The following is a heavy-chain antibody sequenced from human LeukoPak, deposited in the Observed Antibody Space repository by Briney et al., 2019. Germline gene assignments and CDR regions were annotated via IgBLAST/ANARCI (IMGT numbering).Heavy chain of an antibody. CDR2: LNRDGSVR. V-gene: IGHV3-7*01. CDR3: ARDSASCRGCAFDV. J-gene: IGHJ3*01. D-gene: IGHD2-2*01. CDR1: GFTFTYYY. Sequence: PGGSLRLSCAASGFTFTYYYMSWVRQAPGKGLEWAANLNRDGSVRNYVDSVKGRFTISRDNAKNSLYLQMNSLRAEDTAVFYCARDSASCRGCAFDVWGHGTLVTVSS.